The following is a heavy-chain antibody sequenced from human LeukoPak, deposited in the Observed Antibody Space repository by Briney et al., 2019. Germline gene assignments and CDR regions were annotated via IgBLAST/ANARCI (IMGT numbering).Heavy chain of an antibody. CDR3: GRFSRAPDY. CDR1: GFTFSDYC. J-gene: IGHJ4*02. CDR2: ISGSSSDT. Sequence: GGSLRLSCAASGFTFSDYCMNWIRQAPGKGLEYISYISGSSSDTNYADSVKGRFTISRDNAKKSLYLQMNSLSAEDTAVYYCGRFSRAPDYWGQGTLVTVSS. D-gene: IGHD2-2*01. V-gene: IGHV3-11*06.